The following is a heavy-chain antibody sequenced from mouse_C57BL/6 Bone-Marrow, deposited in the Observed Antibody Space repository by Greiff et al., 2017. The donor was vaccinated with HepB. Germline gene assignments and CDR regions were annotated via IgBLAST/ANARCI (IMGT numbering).Heavy chain of an antibody. D-gene: IGHD2-4*01. V-gene: IGHV2-5*01. CDR1: GFSLTSYG. Sequence: VQLVESGPGLVQPSQSLSITCTVSGFSLTSYGVHWVRQSPGKGLEWLGVIWRGGSTDYNAAFMSRLSITKDNSKSQIFFKMNSLQADDTAIYYWPKIYYEYGHWYFDVWGTGTTVTVSS. CDR2: IWRGGST. J-gene: IGHJ1*03. CDR3: PKIYYEYGHWYFDV.